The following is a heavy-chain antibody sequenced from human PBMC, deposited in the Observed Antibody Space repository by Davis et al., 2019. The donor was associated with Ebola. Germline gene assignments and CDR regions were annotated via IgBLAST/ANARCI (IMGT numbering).Heavy chain of an antibody. D-gene: IGHD3-10*01. V-gene: IGHV3-30*03. J-gene: IGHJ6*02. Sequence: GGSLRLSCAASGFIFSNYWMSWVRQAPGKGLEWVAVISYDGSNKYYADSVKGRFTISRDNSKNTLYLQMGSLRAEDMAVYYCARDSADTQWFGELLPPYYYGMDVWGQGTTVTVSS. CDR3: ARDSADTQWFGELLPPYYYGMDV. CDR1: GFIFSNYW. CDR2: ISYDGSNK.